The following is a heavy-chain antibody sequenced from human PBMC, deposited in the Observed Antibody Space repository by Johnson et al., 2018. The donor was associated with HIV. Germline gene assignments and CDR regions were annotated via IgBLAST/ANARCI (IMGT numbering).Heavy chain of an antibody. CDR2: INWNGGST. CDR3: ARLMAARTLDDAFDL. V-gene: IGHV3-20*04. CDR1: GFFFDDYG. J-gene: IGHJ3*01. Sequence: VQLVESGGGLERPGGSLRLSCAASGFFFDDYGMTWVRQPPGRGLEWVSGINWNGGSTGYTDSVTGRFTISRDNAKNSLYLQMNSLRVEDTALYYCARLMAARTLDDAFDLWGQGTMVTVSS. D-gene: IGHD6-13*01.